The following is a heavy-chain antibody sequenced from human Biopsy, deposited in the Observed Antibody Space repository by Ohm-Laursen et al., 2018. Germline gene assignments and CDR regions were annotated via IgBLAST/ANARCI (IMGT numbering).Heavy chain of an antibody. CDR1: GGSFTGHY. V-gene: IGHV4-59*11. CDR3: ARGSNDFGGLYFPR. J-gene: IGHJ4*02. Sequence: GTLSLTCTVSGGSFTGHYWSWIRQPPGKGLEWIGHISYTGYTSYNASLKSRVTISVDTSRNHFSLRLSSLTAADKAVYYCARGSNDFGGLYFPRWGQGTLLTVSS. CDR2: ISYTGYT. D-gene: IGHD4-23*01.